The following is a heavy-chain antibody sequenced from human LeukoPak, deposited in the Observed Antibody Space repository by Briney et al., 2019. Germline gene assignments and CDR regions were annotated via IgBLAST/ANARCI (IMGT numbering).Heavy chain of an antibody. V-gene: IGHV3-21*04. Sequence: GGSLGLSCAASGFTFSSYSMNWVRQAPGKGLEWVSSISSSSSYTYYADSVKGRFTISRDNSKNTLYLQMNSLRAEDTAVYYCARDVITPRGGYNPFDYWGQGTLVTVSS. CDR3: ARDVITPRGGYNPFDY. D-gene: IGHD5-24*01. CDR1: GFTFSSYS. J-gene: IGHJ4*02. CDR2: ISSSSSYT.